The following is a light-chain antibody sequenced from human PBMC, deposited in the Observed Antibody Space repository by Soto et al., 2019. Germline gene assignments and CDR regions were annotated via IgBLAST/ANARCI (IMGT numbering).Light chain of an antibody. CDR2: GAS. CDR1: QTIISNY. CDR3: QLYGCSPKT. J-gene: IGKJ1*01. V-gene: IGKV3-20*01. Sequence: EIVLTQSPGTLSLSPGERATLSCRATQTIISNYLAWYQQKPGQAPKLVIHGASTRATGIPDWFSGSGSGTVFILTISRVEPEDVAVYYCQLYGCSPKTFGPGTKVEV.